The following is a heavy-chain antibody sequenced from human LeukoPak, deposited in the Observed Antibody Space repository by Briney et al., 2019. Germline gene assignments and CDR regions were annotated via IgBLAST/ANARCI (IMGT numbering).Heavy chain of an antibody. D-gene: IGHD3-16*01. CDR3: ARDSEGVGGWAFDAFDI. J-gene: IGHJ3*02. Sequence: SETLSLTCTVSGGSISSYYWSWIRQPAGKGLEWIGRIHTSGSTNYNPSLKSRVTMSVDTSKNQFSLKLNSVTAADTAVYYCARDSEGVGGWAFDAFDIWGQGTMVTVSS. CDR1: GGSISSYY. CDR2: IHTSGST. V-gene: IGHV4-4*07.